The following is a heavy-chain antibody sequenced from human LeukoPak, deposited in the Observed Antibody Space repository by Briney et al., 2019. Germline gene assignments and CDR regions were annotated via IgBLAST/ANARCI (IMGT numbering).Heavy chain of an antibody. V-gene: IGHV1-46*01. D-gene: IGHD6-13*01. CDR3: ARDPWDSSSWYVRYFDY. J-gene: IGHJ4*02. CDR2: INPSGGST. CDR1: GYTFTSYY. Sequence: GASVTVSFKASGYTFTSYYMHWVRQAPGQGLEWMGIINPSGGSTSYAQKFQGRVTMTRDTSTSTVYMELSSLRSEDTAVYYCARDPWDSSSWYVRYFDYWGQGTLVTVSS.